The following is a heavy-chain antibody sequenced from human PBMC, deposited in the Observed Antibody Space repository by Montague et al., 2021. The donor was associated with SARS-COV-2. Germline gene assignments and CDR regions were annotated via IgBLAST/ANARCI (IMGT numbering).Heavy chain of an antibody. Sequence: SETLSLTCSVSGGSTNGHYRNWIRQSHGTGLEWIGNFDHSGDTKYNPYLKSRATISVDTSKNQFALRLHSVTAADTAVYYCAREFRIELWQTNWYFGLWGRGTLVTVSS. D-gene: IGHD3-16*01. J-gene: IGHJ2*01. CDR2: FDHSGDT. CDR3: AREFRIELWQTNWYFGL. CDR1: GGSTNGHY. V-gene: IGHV4-59*11.